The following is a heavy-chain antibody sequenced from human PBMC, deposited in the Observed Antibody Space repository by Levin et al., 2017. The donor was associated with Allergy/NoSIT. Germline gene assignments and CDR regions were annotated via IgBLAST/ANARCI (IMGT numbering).Heavy chain of an antibody. Sequence: GGSLRLSCAASGFTFRHYAMTWVRQAPGKGLEWVSAISGEGGVSYYTDSVKGRFSVSRDNSENTLYLHMNSLIAEDTAVYYCAKDYSWGSGSYVGLEYWGQGTQVTVSS. CDR2: ISGEGGVS. CDR3: AKDYSWGSGSYVGLEY. V-gene: IGHV3-23*01. D-gene: IGHD3-10*01. J-gene: IGHJ4*02. CDR1: GFTFRHYA.